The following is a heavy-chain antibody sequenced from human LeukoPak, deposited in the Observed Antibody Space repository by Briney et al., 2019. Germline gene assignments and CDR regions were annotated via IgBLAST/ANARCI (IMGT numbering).Heavy chain of an antibody. CDR1: GGSISSSSYY. Sequence: SETLSLTCTVSGGSISSSSYYWGWIRQPPGKGLEWIGSIYYSGSTYYNPSLKSRVTISVDTSKNQFSLKLRSVTAADTAVYYCARTTSSGSGYGMDVWGQGTTVTVSS. CDR3: ARTTSSGSGYGMDV. J-gene: IGHJ6*02. CDR2: IYYSGST. D-gene: IGHD3-10*01. V-gene: IGHV4-39*01.